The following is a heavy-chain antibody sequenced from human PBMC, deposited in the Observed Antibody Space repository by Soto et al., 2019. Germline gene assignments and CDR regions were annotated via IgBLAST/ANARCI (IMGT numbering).Heavy chain of an antibody. J-gene: IGHJ4*02. CDR2: INFSGNT. D-gene: IGHD4-17*01. CDR1: GVSLSSGSFS. Sequence: QLRLQESGSGLVKPSQTLSLTCTVSGVSLSSGSFSWGWIRQPPGKGLEWIGYINFSGNTYYNPSPRRRVTISRNMSTNQFSQRLGSVTPADTAVYFCCRGGGSTDYVANYYFDYWGRGTLVTVSS. V-gene: IGHV4-30-2*01. CDR3: CRGGGSTDYVANYYFDY.